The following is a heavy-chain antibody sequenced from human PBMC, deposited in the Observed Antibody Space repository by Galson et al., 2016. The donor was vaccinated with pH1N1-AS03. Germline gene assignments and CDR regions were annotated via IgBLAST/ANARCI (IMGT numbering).Heavy chain of an antibody. Sequence: SETLSLTCTVSSGSISSSSYYWGWIRQPPGKGLEWIASIYYLGYTYVNPSLKSRVTISVDTSKNQFSMRLSSVSAADTAVYYCARHSGVTTTVTNAFDIWGRWTMVTVSS. CDR1: SGSISSSSYY. CDR2: IYYLGYT. D-gene: IGHD4-17*01. CDR3: ARHSGVTTTVTNAFDI. V-gene: IGHV4-39*07. J-gene: IGHJ3*02.